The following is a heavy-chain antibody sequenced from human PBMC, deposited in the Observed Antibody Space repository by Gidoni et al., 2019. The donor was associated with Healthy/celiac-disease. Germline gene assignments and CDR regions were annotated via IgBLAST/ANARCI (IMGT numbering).Heavy chain of an antibody. Sequence: EVQLLESGGGLVQPGGSLRLSCAASGFTFSSYAMSWVRQAPGKGLEWVSAISGRCGSTYDADSVKGRFTISRDNSKNTLYLQMNSLRAEDTAVYYCAKASITMVRGVISPFAYWGQGTLVTVSS. J-gene: IGHJ4*02. CDR3: AKASITMVRGVISPFAY. V-gene: IGHV3-23*01. CDR1: GFTFSSYA. CDR2: ISGRCGST. D-gene: IGHD3-10*01.